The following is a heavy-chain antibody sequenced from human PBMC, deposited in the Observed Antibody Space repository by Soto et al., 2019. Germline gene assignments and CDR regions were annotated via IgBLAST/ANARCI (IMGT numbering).Heavy chain of an antibody. J-gene: IGHJ5*02. CDR3: AHLSRYCISTSCYVWFDP. CDR1: GFSLSTSGVG. D-gene: IGHD2-2*01. V-gene: IGHV2-5*02. CDR2: IYWDDDK. Sequence: QITLKESGPTLVKPTQTLTLTCTFSGFSLSTSGVGVGWIRQPPGKALEWLALIYWDDDKRYSPSLKSRLTITKDHAKNQVVLTMTNMDPVDTATYYCAHLSRYCISTSCYVWFDPWGQGTLVTVSS.